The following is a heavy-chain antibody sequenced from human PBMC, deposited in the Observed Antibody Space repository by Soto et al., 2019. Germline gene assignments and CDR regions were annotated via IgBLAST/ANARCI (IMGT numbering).Heavy chain of an antibody. CDR3: AREGYAAPTFDY. V-gene: IGHV3-30-3*01. CDR2: ISYDGSNK. CDR1: GFTFSSYA. J-gene: IGHJ4*02. Sequence: QVQLVESGGGVVQPGRSLRLSCAASGFTFSSYAMHWVRQAPGKGLEWVAVISYDGSNKYYADSVKGRFTISRDNSKNTLYLQKNSLRAEDTAVYYCAREGYAAPTFDYWGQGTLVTVSS. D-gene: IGHD3-16*01.